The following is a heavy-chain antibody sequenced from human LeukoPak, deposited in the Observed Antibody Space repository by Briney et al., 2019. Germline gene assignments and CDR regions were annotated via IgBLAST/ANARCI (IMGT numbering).Heavy chain of an antibody. V-gene: IGHV3-23*01. CDR2: ISAGGGVT. CDR1: GFTFSNYA. CDR3: AKAARTTVTYSFDS. Sequence: GGSLRLSCAVSGFTFSNYAMVWVRQAPGKGRDWVSSISAGGGVTSNADSVKGRFTISRDNSKNTLYLQMNSLRAEDTAMYYCAKAARTTVTYSFDSWGQGTLVTVSS. J-gene: IGHJ4*02. D-gene: IGHD4-17*01.